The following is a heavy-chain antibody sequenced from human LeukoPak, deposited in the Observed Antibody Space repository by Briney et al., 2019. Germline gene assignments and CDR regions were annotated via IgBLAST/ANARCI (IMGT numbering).Heavy chain of an antibody. D-gene: IGHD3-10*01. J-gene: IGHJ6*03. CDR3: AFERDSLIRGVLGAMDV. Sequence: GGSLRLSCAPSEVSDTGNYMSWVRQAPGQGLEWVSLIYDTGTTHYADSVKGRFTISRDNSKNTVYLQMNYLRVEDTAVYYCAFERDSLIRGVLGAMDVWGKGTTVTVSS. V-gene: IGHV3-53*01. CDR1: EVSDTGNY. CDR2: IYDTGTT.